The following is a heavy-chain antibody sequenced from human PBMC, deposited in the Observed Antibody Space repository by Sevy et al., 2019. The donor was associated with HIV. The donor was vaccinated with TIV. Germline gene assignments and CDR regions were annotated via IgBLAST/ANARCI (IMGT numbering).Heavy chain of an antibody. CDR2: ISGSGGST. Sequence: GGSLRLSCAASAFTFSNYAMSWVRQAPGKGREWVSAISGSGGSTYYADSVKGRFTISRDNSKNTLFLQMNNLRAEDTAVYFCAKWSELPSSPFDYWGQGTLVTVSS. D-gene: IGHD1-26*01. J-gene: IGHJ4*02. V-gene: IGHV3-23*01. CDR1: AFTFSNYA. CDR3: AKWSELPSSPFDY.